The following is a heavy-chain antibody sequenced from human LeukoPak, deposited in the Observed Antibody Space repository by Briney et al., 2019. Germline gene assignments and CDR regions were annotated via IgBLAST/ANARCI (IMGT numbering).Heavy chain of an antibody. V-gene: IGHV3-30*18. J-gene: IGHJ4*02. CDR3: AKELDSAAAGTKEGGY. CDR2: ISYDGSNK. D-gene: IGHD6-13*01. CDR1: GFTFSSYG. Sequence: GGSLRLSCAASGFTFSSYGMHWVRQAPGKGLEWVAVISYDGSNKYYADSVKGRFTISRDNSKNTLYLQMNSLRAEDTAVYYCAKELDSAAAGTKEGGYWGQGTLVTVSS.